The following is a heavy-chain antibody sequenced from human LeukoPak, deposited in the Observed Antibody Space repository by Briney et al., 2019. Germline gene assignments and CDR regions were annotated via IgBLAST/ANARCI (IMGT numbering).Heavy chain of an antibody. J-gene: IGHJ4*02. CDR1: GFTFSSYA. Sequence: GGSLRLSCAASGFTFSSYAMGWVRQASGKGLEWVSTISGSGGSTYYADSVKGRFTISRDNSKNTLYLQMNSLRAEDTAVYYCAKDMRFDWTPYYFDYWGQGTLVTVSS. CDR3: AKDMRFDWTPYYFDY. V-gene: IGHV3-23*01. CDR2: ISGSGGST. D-gene: IGHD3-9*01.